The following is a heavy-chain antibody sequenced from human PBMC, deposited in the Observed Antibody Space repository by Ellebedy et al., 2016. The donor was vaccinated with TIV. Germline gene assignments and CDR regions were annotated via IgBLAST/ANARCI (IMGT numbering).Heavy chain of an antibody. CDR1: GYTFTSYY. D-gene: IGHD3-9*01. Sequence: AASVKVSCKASGYTFTSYYMHWVRQAPGQGLEWMGIINPSGGSTSYAQKFQGRVTMTRNTSISTAYMELSSLRSEDTAVYYCARVERPGYYDILTGYFPDYWGQGTLVTVSS. J-gene: IGHJ4*02. CDR3: ARVERPGYYDILTGYFPDY. CDR2: INPSGGST. V-gene: IGHV1-46*01.